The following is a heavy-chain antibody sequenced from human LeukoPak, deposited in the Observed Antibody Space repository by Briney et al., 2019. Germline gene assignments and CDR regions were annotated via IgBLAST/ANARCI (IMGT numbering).Heavy chain of an antibody. Sequence: ASVKVSCKASGYTFTNYGISWARQAPGQGLEWMGWISAYNGNTNHAQKFQGRVTMTTDTSTSTAYMELRSLRSDDTAFYYCARDVSAAYVDYWGQGTLVTVSS. CDR2: ISAYNGNT. CDR3: ARDVSAAYVDY. J-gene: IGHJ4*02. CDR1: GYTFTNYG. D-gene: IGHD6-13*01. V-gene: IGHV1-18*01.